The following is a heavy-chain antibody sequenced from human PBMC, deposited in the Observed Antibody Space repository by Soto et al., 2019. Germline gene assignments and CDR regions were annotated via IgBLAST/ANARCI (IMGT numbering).Heavy chain of an antibody. D-gene: IGHD2-15*01. CDR1: GFTCSDHY. CDR3: AKGYCSGVGCYAGDY. CDR2: TRNRAYSYTT. Sequence: EVQLVESGGGLVQPGGSLRLSCAASGFTCSDHYMDWVRQAPGKGLEWVGRTRNRAYSYTTEYAASVKGRFTISRDDSKNSVYLQMNSLKTEDTAVYYCAKGYCSGVGCYAGDYWGQGTLVSVSS. V-gene: IGHV3-72*01. J-gene: IGHJ4*02.